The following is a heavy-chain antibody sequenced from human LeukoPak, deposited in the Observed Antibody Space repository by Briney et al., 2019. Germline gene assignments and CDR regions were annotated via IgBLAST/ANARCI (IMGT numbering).Heavy chain of an antibody. J-gene: IGHJ6*02. V-gene: IGHV3-30*04. Sequence: GGSLRLSCAASGFTFNTYAMHWVRQAPGKGLEWVAVISHDGSSKYYADSVKGRFTISRDNSKNTLYVQMNSLRVEDTAVYFCARGNGALGPVPPAMPPYYYSAMDVWGQGTTVTVSS. D-gene: IGHD2-2*01. CDR1: GFTFNTYA. CDR3: ARGNGALGPVPPAMPPYYYSAMDV. CDR2: ISHDGSSK.